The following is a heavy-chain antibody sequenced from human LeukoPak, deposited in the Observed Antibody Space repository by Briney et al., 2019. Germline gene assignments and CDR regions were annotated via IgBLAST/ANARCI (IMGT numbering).Heavy chain of an antibody. V-gene: IGHV3-30*04. D-gene: IGHD6-25*01. CDR1: GFTFSSYA. Sequence: PGRSLRLPCAASGFTFSSYAMHWVRQAPGKGLEWVAVISYDGSNKYYADSVKGRFTISRDNSKNTLYLQMNSLRAEDTAVYYCAKKESQRPNLDSWGKEPWATVS. CDR3: AKKESQRPNLDS. J-gene: IGHJ5*01. CDR2: ISYDGSNK.